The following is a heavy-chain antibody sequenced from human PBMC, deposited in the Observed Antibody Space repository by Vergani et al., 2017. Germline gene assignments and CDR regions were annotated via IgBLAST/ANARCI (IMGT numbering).Heavy chain of an antibody. J-gene: IGHJ4*02. D-gene: IGHD3-9*01. CDR3: AREGPSRDFDWLSFDY. Sequence: QVQLVQSGAEVKKPGASVKVSCKASGYTFTSYGISWVRQAPGQGLELMGGIIPIFGTANYAQKFQGRVTITADESTSTAYMELSSLRSEDTAVYYCAREGPSRDFDWLSFDYWGQGTLVTVSS. CDR2: IIPIFGTA. CDR1: GYTFTSYG. V-gene: IGHV1-69*13.